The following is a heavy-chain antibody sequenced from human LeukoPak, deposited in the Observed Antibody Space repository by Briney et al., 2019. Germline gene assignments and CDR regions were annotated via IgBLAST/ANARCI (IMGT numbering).Heavy chain of an antibody. CDR1: GGSFSGYY. CDR2: INHSGST. CDR3: ASYITMVRGVTMGAFDI. Sequence: PSETLSLTCAVYGGSFSGYYWSWIRQPPGKGLEWIGEINHSGSTNYNPSLKSRVTVSVDTSKNQFSLKLSSVTAADTAVYYCASYITMVRGVTMGAFDIWGQGTMVTVSS. J-gene: IGHJ3*02. D-gene: IGHD3-10*01. V-gene: IGHV4-34*01.